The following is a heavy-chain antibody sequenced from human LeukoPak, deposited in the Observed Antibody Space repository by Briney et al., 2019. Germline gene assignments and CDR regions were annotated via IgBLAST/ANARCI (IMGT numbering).Heavy chain of an antibody. D-gene: IGHD3-16*02. V-gene: IGHV4-61*02. CDR1: GGSISSGSYY. CDR2: IYTSGST. J-gene: IGHJ4*02. Sequence: SETLSLTCTVSGGSISSGSYYWSWIRQPAGKGLEWIGRIYTSGSTNYNPSLKSRVTISVDTSKNQFSLKLSSVTAADTAVYYCAVVFGDYVWGSYRPYYFDYWGQGTLVTVSS. CDR3: AVVFGDYVWGSYRPYYFDY.